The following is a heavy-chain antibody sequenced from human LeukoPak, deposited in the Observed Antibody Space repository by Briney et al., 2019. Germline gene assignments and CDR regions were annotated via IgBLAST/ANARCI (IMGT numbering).Heavy chain of an antibody. J-gene: IGHJ4*02. D-gene: IGHD6-6*01. Sequence: GGSLRLSCAASGFTFSSYWMHWVRQAPGKGLVWVSRINTDGSSTNYADSVKGRFTISRDNSKNTLYLQMNSLRAEDTAVYYCARESIEQLTTFDYWGQGTLVTVSS. CDR1: GFTFSSYW. CDR3: ARESIEQLTTFDY. CDR2: INTDGSST. V-gene: IGHV3-74*01.